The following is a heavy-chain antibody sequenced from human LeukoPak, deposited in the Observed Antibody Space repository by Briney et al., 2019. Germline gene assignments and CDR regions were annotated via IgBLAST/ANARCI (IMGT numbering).Heavy chain of an antibody. CDR3: ASRGITGTTSYNYFDP. J-gene: IGHJ5*02. CDR1: GFTFSIYG. CDR2: IWFDGSNK. V-gene: IGHV3-30*02. D-gene: IGHD1-7*01. Sequence: GGSLRLSCAASGFTFSIYGMHWVRQAPGKGLEWVAFIWFDGSNKYYADPVKGRFTIFRDNSKNTVYLQMNSLRAEDTAVYYCASRGITGTTSYNYFDPWAREPWSPSPQ.